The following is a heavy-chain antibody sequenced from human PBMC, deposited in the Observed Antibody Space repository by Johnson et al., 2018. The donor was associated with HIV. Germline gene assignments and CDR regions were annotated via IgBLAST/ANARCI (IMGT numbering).Heavy chain of an antibody. CDR3: AKDVMVIAKHDAFDI. D-gene: IGHD2-21*01. J-gene: IGHJ3*02. V-gene: IGHV3-66*01. Sequence: MLLVESGGGLVQSGGSLRLSCEASRITVGSNYMSWVRRAPGKGLEWVSVIFSAGDTYYADSVKGRFTISRDNSKNMLYLQMNSLRAEDTAVYYCAKDVMVIAKHDAFDIWGQGTMVTVSS. CDR1: RITVGSNY. CDR2: IFSAGDT.